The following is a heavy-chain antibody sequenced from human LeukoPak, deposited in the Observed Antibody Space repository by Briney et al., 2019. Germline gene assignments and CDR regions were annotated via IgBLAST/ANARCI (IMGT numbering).Heavy chain of an antibody. CDR2: ISASGGSI. CDR1: GFIFSSYA. CDR3: AKDLFDYGNYDYFDS. V-gene: IGHV3-23*01. Sequence: GRSLRLSCAASGFIFSSYAMSWVRQAPGKGLEWVSSISASGGSIYYADSVKGRFTISRDNSKNTVYLQMYSLRVEDTAIYYCAKDLFDYGNYDYFDSWGQGTLVTVSS. J-gene: IGHJ4*02. D-gene: IGHD4-11*01.